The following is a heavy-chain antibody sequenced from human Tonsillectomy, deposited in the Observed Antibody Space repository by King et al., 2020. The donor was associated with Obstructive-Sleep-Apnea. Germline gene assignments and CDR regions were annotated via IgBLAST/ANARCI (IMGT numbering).Heavy chain of an antibody. Sequence: QLQESGPGLVKPSQTLSLTCTVSGDSISSGGYSWNWIRQHPGKGLEWIGYIYYSGSTYYNPSLKSRVSISVDTSKNQFSLKLSSVTAADTAVYYCARGHCSGGSCYSGLDYWGQGTLVTVSS. J-gene: IGHJ4*02. V-gene: IGHV4-31*03. CDR2: IYYSGST. CDR3: ARGHCSGGSCYSGLDY. D-gene: IGHD2-15*01. CDR1: GDSISSGGYS.